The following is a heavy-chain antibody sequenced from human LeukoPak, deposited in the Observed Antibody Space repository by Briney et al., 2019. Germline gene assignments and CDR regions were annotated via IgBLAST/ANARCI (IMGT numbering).Heavy chain of an antibody. Sequence: GSLRLSCAAPGFTFNRLWMNLVRQAPGKGPELVANIKQDGGEIYYVDSVKGRFTISRDNAKNSLHLQMNSLRAEDTALYYCARDKIVGATLFDYWGQGTLVTVSS. J-gene: IGHJ4*02. CDR3: ARDKIVGATLFDY. V-gene: IGHV3-7*01. CDR2: IKQDGGEI. D-gene: IGHD1-26*01. CDR1: GFTFNRLW.